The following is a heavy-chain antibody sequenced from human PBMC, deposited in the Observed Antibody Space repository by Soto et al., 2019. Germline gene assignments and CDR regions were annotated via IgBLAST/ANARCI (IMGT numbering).Heavy chain of an antibody. CDR2: IHYSGST. CDR1: GSSISSGDYY. D-gene: IGHD6-13*01. J-gene: IGHJ4*02. Sequence: LSLTCTVSGSSISSGDYYWSWIRQPPGKGLEWIGYIHYSGSTYYNPSLKSRVTISVDTSKNQFSLKLSSVTAADTAVYYCARDGYSSSSSPWSYYFDYWGQGTLVTVSS. V-gene: IGHV4-30-4*01. CDR3: ARDGYSSSSSPWSYYFDY.